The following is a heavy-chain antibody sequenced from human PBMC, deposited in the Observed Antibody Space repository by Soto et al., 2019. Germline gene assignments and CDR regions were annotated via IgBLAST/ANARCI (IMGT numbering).Heavy chain of an antibody. CDR1: GGSISSGGNS. D-gene: IGHD2-15*01. CDR2: IYHSGST. CDR3: ARVYCSGGSCFWFDP. J-gene: IGHJ5*02. Sequence: QLQVQESGSGLVKPSQTLSLTCAVSGGSISSGGNSWSWIRQPPGKGQEWIGYIYHSGSTYYNPSLKSRVTISVDRSKNQFSLKLSSVTAADTAVYYCARVYCSGGSCFWFDPWGQGTLVTVSS. V-gene: IGHV4-30-2*01.